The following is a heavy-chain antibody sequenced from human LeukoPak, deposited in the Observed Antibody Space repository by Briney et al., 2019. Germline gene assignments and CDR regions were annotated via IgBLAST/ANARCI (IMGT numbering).Heavy chain of an antibody. CDR3: ARSPFFGSSSGWFDP. CDR1: GYTFTSYG. D-gene: IGHD1-26*01. CDR2: ISAYNGNT. V-gene: IGHV1-18*01. Sequence: GASVKVSCKASGYTFTSYGISWVRQAPGQGLEWMGWISAYNGNTNYAQKLQGRVTMTTDTSTSTAYMELRSLRSDDTAVYYCARSPFFGSSSGWFDPWGQGTLVTVSS. J-gene: IGHJ5*02.